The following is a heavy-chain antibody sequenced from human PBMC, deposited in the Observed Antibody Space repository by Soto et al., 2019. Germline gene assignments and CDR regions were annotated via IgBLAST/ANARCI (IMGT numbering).Heavy chain of an antibody. CDR3: AKGKANTIFGVDTLFDY. CDR2: ISGSGGDT. J-gene: IGHJ4*02. Sequence: GGSLRLSRAASGFPFSRYAMSWVRQAPGKGLKWVSIISGSGGDTHYADSVEGRFTISRDNSKNTLYLQMTSLRAEDTAVYYCAKGKANTIFGVDTLFDYWGQGTRVTVSS. CDR1: GFPFSRYA. D-gene: IGHD3-3*01. V-gene: IGHV3-23*01.